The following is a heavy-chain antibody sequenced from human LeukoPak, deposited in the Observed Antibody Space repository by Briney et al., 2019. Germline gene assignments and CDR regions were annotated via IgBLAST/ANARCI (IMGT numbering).Heavy chain of an antibody. J-gene: IGHJ4*02. CDR3: AKDGRLWFVDY. V-gene: IGHV3-30*18. Sequence: GGSLRLSCATSGFTFSSYSMHWVRQARGKGLEWVAVISYDGSNKYYADSVKGRFTISRDNSKNTLYLQMNSLRAEDTAVYYCAKDGRLWFVDYWGQGTLVTVSS. D-gene: IGHD3-10*01. CDR2: ISYDGSNK. CDR1: GFTFSSYS.